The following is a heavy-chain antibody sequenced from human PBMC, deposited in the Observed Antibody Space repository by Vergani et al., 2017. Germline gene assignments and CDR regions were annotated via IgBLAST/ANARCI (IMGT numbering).Heavy chain of an antibody. CDR3: AREDIVVVPAANTGGSWFDP. CDR1: GGSFRGYY. J-gene: IGHJ5*02. V-gene: IGHV4-34*01. Sequence: QVQLQQWGAGLLKPSETLSLTCAVYGGSFRGYYWSWLRQPPGKGLEWIGEINHSGSTNYNPSLKSRVTISVDTSENQFPLKLSSVTAADTAVYYSAREDIVVVPAANTGGSWFDPWGQGTLVTVSS. CDR2: INHSGST. D-gene: IGHD2-2*01.